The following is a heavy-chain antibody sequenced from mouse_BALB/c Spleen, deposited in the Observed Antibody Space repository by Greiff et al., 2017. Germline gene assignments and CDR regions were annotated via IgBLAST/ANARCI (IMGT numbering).Heavy chain of an antibody. D-gene: IGHD2-4*01. V-gene: IGHV1-77*01. CDR1: GYTFTDYV. Sequence: QVQLKESGPELVKPGASVKMSCKASGYTFTDYVISWVKQRTGQGLEWIGEIYPGSGSTYYNEKFKGKATLTADKSSNTAYMQLSSLTSEDSAVYFCARSLDYDYWGQGTTLTVSS. J-gene: IGHJ2*01. CDR2: IYPGSGST. CDR3: ARSLDYDY.